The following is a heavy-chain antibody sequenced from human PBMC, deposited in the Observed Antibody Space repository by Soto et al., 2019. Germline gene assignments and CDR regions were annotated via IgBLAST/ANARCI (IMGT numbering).Heavy chain of an antibody. Sequence: ASVKVSCKASGYTFTSYDINWVRQATGQRLKKMGWMNPNSGNTGYAQKFQGRVTMTSNTSISTAYMELSSLRSEVTAVYYCARVHYDFWSGYVQHYYYMDVWGKGTTVTVSS. V-gene: IGHV1-8*01. CDR3: ARVHYDFWSGYVQHYYYMDV. J-gene: IGHJ6*03. D-gene: IGHD3-3*01. CDR2: MNPNSGNT. CDR1: GYTFTSYD.